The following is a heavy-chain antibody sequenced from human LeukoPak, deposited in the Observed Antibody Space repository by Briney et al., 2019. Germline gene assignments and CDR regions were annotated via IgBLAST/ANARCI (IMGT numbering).Heavy chain of an antibody. Sequence: GAAVQVSCKASGYTFPTYGISWVRQAPGQGREWMGWISAYNGDTNYAQKLQGRVTMTTDTSTNTAYMELRSLRSDDTAMYFCARAMRLPYGQLDYWGQGTLVTVSS. CDR3: ARAMRLPYGQLDY. D-gene: IGHD4-17*01. CDR2: ISAYNGDT. J-gene: IGHJ4*02. V-gene: IGHV1-18*01. CDR1: GYTFPTYG.